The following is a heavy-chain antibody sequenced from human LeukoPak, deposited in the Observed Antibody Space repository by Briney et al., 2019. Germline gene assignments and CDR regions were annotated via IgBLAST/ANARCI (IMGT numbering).Heavy chain of an antibody. V-gene: IGHV1-2*02. CDR1: GYTFTGYY. CDR3: ARGDEDYDILTGYQYYFDY. D-gene: IGHD3-9*01. J-gene: IGHJ4*02. Sequence: ASVKVSCKASGYTFTGYYMHWVRQAPGQGLEWMGWINPNSGGTNYAQKFQGRVTMTRDTSISTAYMELSRLRSHDTAVYYCARGDEDYDILTGYQYYFDYWGQGTLVTVSS. CDR2: INPNSGGT.